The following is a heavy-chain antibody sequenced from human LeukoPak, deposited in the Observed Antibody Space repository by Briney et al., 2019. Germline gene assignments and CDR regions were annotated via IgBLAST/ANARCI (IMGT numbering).Heavy chain of an antibody. J-gene: IGHJ5*02. V-gene: IGHV4-61*02. CDR2: IYTSGST. D-gene: IGHD2-15*01. Sequence: SETLSLTCTVSGGSISSGSYYWSWIRQPAGKGLEWIGRIYTSGSTNYNPSLKSRVTISVDTSKNQFSLKLSSVTAADTAVYYCARPRGSPYLNWFDPWGQGTLVTVSS. CDR3: ARPRGSPYLNWFDP. CDR1: GGSISSGSYY.